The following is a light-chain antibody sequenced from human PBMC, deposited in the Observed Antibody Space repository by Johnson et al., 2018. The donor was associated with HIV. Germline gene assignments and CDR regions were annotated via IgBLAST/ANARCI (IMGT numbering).Light chain of an antibody. Sequence: QSVLSQPPSVSAAPGQKVTISCSGSTSNIGNNYVSWYQQLPGTAPKLLIYDNNKRPSGIPDRFSGSKSGTSATLGITGLQTGDEADYYCGTWDCSLRSGFFGPGTKVTVL. CDR2: DNN. CDR3: GTWDCSLRSGF. J-gene: IGLJ1*01. V-gene: IGLV1-51*01. CDR1: TSNIGNNY.